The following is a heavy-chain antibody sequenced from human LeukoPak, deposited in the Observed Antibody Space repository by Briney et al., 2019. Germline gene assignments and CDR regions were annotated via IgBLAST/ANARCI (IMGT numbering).Heavy chain of an antibody. CDR2: ISSSSSYI. CDR1: GFTFSSYS. D-gene: IGHD2-15*01. V-gene: IGHV3-21*01. J-gene: IGHJ4*02. CDR3: AKDQCSGGSCYPRPDY. Sequence: GGSLRLSCAASGFTFSSYSMNWVRQAPGKGLEWVSSISSSSSYIYYADSVKGRFTISRDNAKNSLYLQMNSLRAEDTAVYYCAKDQCSGGSCYPRPDYWGQGTLVTVSS.